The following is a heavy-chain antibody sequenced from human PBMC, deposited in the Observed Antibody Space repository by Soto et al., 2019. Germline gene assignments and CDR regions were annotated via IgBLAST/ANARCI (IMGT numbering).Heavy chain of an antibody. Sequence: SETLSLTCTVSGGSISSSSYYWSWIRQPPGKGLEWIGYIYYSGSTNYNPSLKSRVTISVDTSKNQFSLKLSSVTAADTAVYYCASHYYDSSGYYGGDAFDIWGQGTMVTVSS. CDR3: ASHYYDSSGYYGGDAFDI. D-gene: IGHD3-22*01. J-gene: IGHJ3*02. CDR2: IYYSGST. V-gene: IGHV4-61*05. CDR1: GGSISSSSYY.